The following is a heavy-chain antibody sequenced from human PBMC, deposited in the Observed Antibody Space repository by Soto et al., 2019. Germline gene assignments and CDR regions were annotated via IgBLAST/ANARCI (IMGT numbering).Heavy chain of an antibody. D-gene: IGHD3-9*01. CDR3: ASLRYDILTGYSIDY. CDR2: IYYSGST. J-gene: IGHJ4*02. CDR1: GGSISSYY. V-gene: IGHV4-59*08. Sequence: QVQLQESGPGLVKPSETLSLTCTVSGGSISSYYWSWIRQPPGKGLEWIGYIYYSGSTNYNPSLKSRVPISVDTSKTQFSLKLSAVTAADTAVYYCASLRYDILTGYSIDYWGQGTLVTVSS.